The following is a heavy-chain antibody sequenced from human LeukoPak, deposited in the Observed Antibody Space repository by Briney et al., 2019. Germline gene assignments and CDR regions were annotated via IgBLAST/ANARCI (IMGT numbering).Heavy chain of an antibody. Sequence: ASVKVSCKASGYTFTSYYMHWVRQAPGQGLEWMGIINPSGGSTSYAQKFQGRVTMTRDTSISTAYMELSRLRSDDTAVYYCARAGDSGELPLGFDYWGQGTLVTVSS. D-gene: IGHD1-26*01. CDR2: INPSGGST. V-gene: IGHV1-46*01. CDR1: GYTFTSYY. CDR3: ARAGDSGELPLGFDY. J-gene: IGHJ4*02.